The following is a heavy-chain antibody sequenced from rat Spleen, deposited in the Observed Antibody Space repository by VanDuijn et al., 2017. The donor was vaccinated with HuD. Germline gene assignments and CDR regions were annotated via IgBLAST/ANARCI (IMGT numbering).Heavy chain of an antibody. D-gene: IGHD4-5*01. CDR3: ARHGRGKTTYYYVMDA. J-gene: IGHJ4*01. CDR1: GYSITSTYR. Sequence: EVQLQESGPGLVKPSQSLSLTCSVTGYSITSTYRWNWIRKFPGNKLEWMGYINSAGSTNYNPSLKSRISITRDTSKNQFFLQVNSVTTEDTATYYCARHGRGKTTYYYVMDAWGQGTSVTVSS. CDR2: INSAGST. V-gene: IGHV3-3*01.